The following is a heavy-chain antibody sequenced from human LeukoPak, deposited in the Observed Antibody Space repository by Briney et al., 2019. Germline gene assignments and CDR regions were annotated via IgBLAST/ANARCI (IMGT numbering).Heavy chain of an antibody. CDR1: GFTFSSYA. CDR2: ISSNGGGT. J-gene: IGHJ4*02. D-gene: IGHD5-24*01. CDR3: ARVGSGHNWAIDY. V-gene: IGHV3-64D*09. Sequence: GGSLRLSCSASGFTFSSYAMHWIRQAPGKGLEYVSAISSNGGGTYYLASVKGRFTISRDNSQNALSLQMSSLRAEDTAVYYCARVGSGHNWAIDYWGQGTLVTVSS.